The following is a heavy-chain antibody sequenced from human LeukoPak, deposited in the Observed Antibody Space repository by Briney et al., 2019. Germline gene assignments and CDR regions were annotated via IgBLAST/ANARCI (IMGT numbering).Heavy chain of an antibody. CDR1: DDSFTSYY. Sequence: SETLSLTCTVSDDSFTSYYWSWIRQPPGKGLEWIGYIYYSGSTNYNPSLKSRVTISVDTSRNQFSLQLSSVTAADTAVYYCSRGWVFGHDWYFDLWGRGTLVTVSS. J-gene: IGHJ2*01. CDR2: IYYSGST. V-gene: IGHV4-59*01. CDR3: SRGWVFGHDWYFDL. D-gene: IGHD3/OR15-3a*01.